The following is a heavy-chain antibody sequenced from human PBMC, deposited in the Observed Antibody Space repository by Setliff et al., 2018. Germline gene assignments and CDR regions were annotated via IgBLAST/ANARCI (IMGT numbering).Heavy chain of an antibody. J-gene: IGHJ3*02. CDR1: GLTFRTYA. CDR3: ARDRFYNSWSGTSITAPHDAFDI. CDR2: TTGSGGDR. Sequence: PGGSLRLSCAASGLTFRTYAMSWVRQAPGKGLEWVSSTTGSGGDRDYADSVKGRFTISRDNSKNTLYLQMNSLRAEDTAVYYCARDRFYNSWSGTSITAPHDAFDIWGQGTMVTVSS. D-gene: IGHD3-3*01. V-gene: IGHV3-23*01.